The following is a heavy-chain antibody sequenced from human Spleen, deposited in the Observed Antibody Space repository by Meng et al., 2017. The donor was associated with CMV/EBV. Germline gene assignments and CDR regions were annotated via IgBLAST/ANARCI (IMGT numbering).Heavy chain of an antibody. CDR2: IYHSGGT. D-gene: IGHD6-19*01. V-gene: IGHV4-4*02. CDR3: ARDPYATGWAG. J-gene: IGHJ4*02. Sequence: QMQLQESGPGLVKPSGTLSLTCAVSGGSISIRTWWSWVRQPPGKGLEWIGEIYHSGGTNYNPSLRGRVTISLDKSKNQFSPTLRSVTAADTAVYYCARDPYATGWAGWGQGTLVTVSS. CDR1: GGSISIRTW.